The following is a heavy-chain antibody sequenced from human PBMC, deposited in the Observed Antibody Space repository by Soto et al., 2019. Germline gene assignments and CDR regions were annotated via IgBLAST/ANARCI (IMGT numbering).Heavy chain of an antibody. Sequence: PSQTLSLTCAVYGGSFSGYYWSWIRQPPGKGLEWIGEINHSGSTNYNPSLKSRVTISVDTSKNQFSLKLSSVTAADTAVYYCARDSSSWYSEYFQHWGQGTLVTVSS. CDR3: ARDSSSWYSEYFQH. CDR2: INHSGST. CDR1: GGSFSGYY. J-gene: IGHJ1*01. D-gene: IGHD6-13*01. V-gene: IGHV4-34*01.